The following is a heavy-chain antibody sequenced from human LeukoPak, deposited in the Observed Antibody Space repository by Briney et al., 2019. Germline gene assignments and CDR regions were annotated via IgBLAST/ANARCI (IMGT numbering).Heavy chain of an antibody. CDR1: GFTFSSYA. Sequence: GGSLRLSCAASGFTFSSYAMSWVRQAPGKGLEWVSAISGSGGSTYYADSVKGRFTISRDNSKNTLYLQMNSLRAEDTAVYYCAKVPYIVVVPAAHYFDYWGQGTLVTVSS. D-gene: IGHD2-2*01. CDR3: AKVPYIVVVPAAHYFDY. V-gene: IGHV3-23*01. J-gene: IGHJ4*02. CDR2: ISGSGGST.